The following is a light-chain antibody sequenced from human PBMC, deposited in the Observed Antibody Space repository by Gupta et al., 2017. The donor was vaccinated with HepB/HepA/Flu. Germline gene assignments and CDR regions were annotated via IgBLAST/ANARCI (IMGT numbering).Light chain of an antibody. CDR2: QDS. CDR3: QAWDSSTAS. Sequence: SYELTQPPSVSVSPGQTASITCSGDKLGDKYACWYQQKPGQSPVLVIYQDSKRPSGIPERFSGSNSGNTATLTISGTQAMDEADDYCQAWDSSTASFGGGTKLTVL. V-gene: IGLV3-1*01. J-gene: IGLJ2*01. CDR1: KLGDKY.